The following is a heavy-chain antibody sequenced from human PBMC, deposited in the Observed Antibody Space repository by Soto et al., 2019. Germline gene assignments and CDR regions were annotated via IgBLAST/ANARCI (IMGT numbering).Heavy chain of an antibody. CDR2: INHSGST. CDR3: AGGRGARLNYYYYYMDV. J-gene: IGHJ6*03. CDR1: GGSFSGYY. D-gene: IGHD2-8*01. V-gene: IGHV4-34*01. Sequence: SETLSLTCAVYGGSFSGYYWSWIRQPPGKGLEWIGEINHSGSTNYNPSLKSRVTISVDTSKNQFSLKLSSVTAADTAVYYCAGGRGARLNYYYYYMDVWGKGTTVTVSS.